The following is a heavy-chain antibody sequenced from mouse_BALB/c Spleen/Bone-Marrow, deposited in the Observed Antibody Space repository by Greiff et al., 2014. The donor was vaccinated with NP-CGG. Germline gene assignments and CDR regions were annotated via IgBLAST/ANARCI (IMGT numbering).Heavy chain of an antibody. J-gene: IGHJ2*01. V-gene: IGHV1-80*01. D-gene: IGHD1-1*01. CDR1: GYVFSTYW. CDR3: ARSGYGSSYDY. Sequence: ESGAELVRPGSSVKISCKASGYVFSTYWMNWVKQRPGQGLEWIGQIYPGDGDTNYNGKFKGTATLTADKSSSTAYMQLSSLTSEDSAVYFCARSGYGSSYDYWGQGTTLTVSS. CDR2: IYPGDGDT.